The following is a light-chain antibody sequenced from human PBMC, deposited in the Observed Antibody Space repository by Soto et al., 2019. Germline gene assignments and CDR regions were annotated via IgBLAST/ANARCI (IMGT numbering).Light chain of an antibody. V-gene: IGKV3-20*01. CDR1: QSVTSNY. CDR3: HQYGSSITWT. J-gene: IGKJ1*01. Sequence: EVVLTQSPGTVSLSPGERATLSCRASQSVTSNYLAWYQQKPGQAPRLLIYAASSRATGIPDRFSGSGSGTGFTLSISRLEPEDFAVYSCHQYGSSITWTFGEGTKVEI. CDR2: AAS.